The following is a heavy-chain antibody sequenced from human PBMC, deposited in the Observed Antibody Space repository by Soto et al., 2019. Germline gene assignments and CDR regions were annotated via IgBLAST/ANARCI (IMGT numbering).Heavy chain of an antibody. D-gene: IGHD2-2*01. CDR3: AKGASSYQLLWGAFGDV. Sequence: GGSLRLSCAASGFTFSSYAMSWVRQAPGKGLEWVSAISGSGGSTYYADSVKGRFTISRDNSKNTLYLQMNSLRAEDTAVYYCAKGASSYQLLWGAFGDVWGQGTTVTVSS. J-gene: IGHJ6*02. CDR1: GFTFSSYA. CDR2: ISGSGGST. V-gene: IGHV3-23*01.